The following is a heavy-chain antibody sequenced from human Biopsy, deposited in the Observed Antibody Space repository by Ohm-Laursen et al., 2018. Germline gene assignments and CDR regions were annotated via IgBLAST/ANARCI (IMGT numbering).Heavy chain of an antibody. CDR2: VYYTGST. V-gene: IGHV4-59*01. D-gene: IGHD3-22*01. CDR3: ARDRGYSSDSTVPGYFDL. J-gene: IGHJ2*01. CDR1: GDSISSYY. Sequence: SETLSLTCTVSGDSISSYYWSWIRQPPGKGLQWIGYVYYTGSTDYNPSLQSRVTISVDTSKNHFSLRLRSVTPADTAIYYCARDRGYSSDSTVPGYFDLWGRGTLVTVSS.